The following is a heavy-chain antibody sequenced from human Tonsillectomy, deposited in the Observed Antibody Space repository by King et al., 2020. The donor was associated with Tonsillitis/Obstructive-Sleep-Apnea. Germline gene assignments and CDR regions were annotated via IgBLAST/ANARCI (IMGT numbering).Heavy chain of an antibody. CDR1: GGSFSGYY. J-gene: IGHJ4*02. D-gene: IGHD6-19*01. Sequence: VQLQQWGAGLLKPSETLSLPCAVYGGSFSGYYWSWIRQPPGKGLEWIGEINHSGNTNHNPSLKSRVTISVDTSKNLFSLKLTSVTAADTAVYYCARVGIPVAGFDYWGQGALVTVSS. V-gene: IGHV4-34*01. CDR2: INHSGNT. CDR3: ARVGIPVAGFDY.